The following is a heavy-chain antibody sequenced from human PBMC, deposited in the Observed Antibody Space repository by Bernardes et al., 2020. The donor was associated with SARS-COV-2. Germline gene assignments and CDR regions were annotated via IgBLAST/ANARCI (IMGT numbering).Heavy chain of an antibody. CDR1: GYTFTNYA. J-gene: IGHJ6*02. CDR2: INAGNGNT. V-gene: IGHV1-3*01. CDR3: ARDYGGNSDYLGMDV. D-gene: IGHD4-17*01. Sequence: AALKVSCKASGYTFTNYAMHWVRQAPGQRLEWMGWINAGNGNTKYSQKFQGRVTITRDTSASTAYMELRSLRSEDTAVYYCARDYGGNSDYLGMDVWGQGTTVTVSS.